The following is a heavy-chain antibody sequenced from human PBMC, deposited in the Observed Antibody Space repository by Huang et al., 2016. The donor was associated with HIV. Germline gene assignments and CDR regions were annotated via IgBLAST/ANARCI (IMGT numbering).Heavy chain of an antibody. D-gene: IGHD3-16*01. CDR1: GGSFSRYY. J-gene: IGHJ5*02. Sequence: QVQLQQWGAGLLKPSETLSLTCAVYGGSFSRYYWNWIRQSPGKGLEWIGQINHVGNTNYNPCLESRVSMSVDTSKNQFSLKLNSVTGADTAMYYCAREVMISFGGPFDPWGQGTLVTVSS. V-gene: IGHV4-34*01. CDR2: INHVGNT. CDR3: AREVMISFGGPFDP.